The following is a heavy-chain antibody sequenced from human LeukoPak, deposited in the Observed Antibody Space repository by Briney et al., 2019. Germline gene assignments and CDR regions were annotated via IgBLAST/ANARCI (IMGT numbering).Heavy chain of an antibody. CDR2: INHSGST. CDR3: ARRPGYSSGWFPY. CDR1: GGSLSSSNW. V-gene: IGHV4-4*02. Sequence: SETLSLTCAVSGGSLSSSNWWSWVRQPPGKALEWIGEINHSGSTNYNPSLKSRVTISVDTSKNQFSLKLSSVTAADTAVYYCARRPGYSSGWFPYWGQGTLVTVSS. D-gene: IGHD6-19*01. J-gene: IGHJ4*02.